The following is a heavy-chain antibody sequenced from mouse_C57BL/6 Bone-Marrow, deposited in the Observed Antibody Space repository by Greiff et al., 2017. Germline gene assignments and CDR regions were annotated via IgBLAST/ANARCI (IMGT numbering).Heavy chain of an antibody. J-gene: IGHJ2*01. Sequence: EVKVEESGGGLVQPGGSMKLSCVASGFTFSNYWMNWVRQSPEKGLEWVAQIRLKSDNYATHYAESVKGRFTISRDDSKSSVYLQMNNLRAEDTGIYYCTKYGSSPPYFDYWGQGTTLTVSS. D-gene: IGHD1-1*01. CDR1: GFTFSNYW. CDR3: TKYGSSPPYFDY. CDR2: IRLKSDNYAT. V-gene: IGHV6-3*01.